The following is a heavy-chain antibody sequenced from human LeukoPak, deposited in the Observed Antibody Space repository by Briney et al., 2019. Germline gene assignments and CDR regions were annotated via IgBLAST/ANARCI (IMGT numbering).Heavy chain of an antibody. D-gene: IGHD6-13*01. CDR1: GFTASDNY. V-gene: IGHV3-66*01. CDR3: ARIYPRLAAAGN. J-gene: IGHJ4*02. Sequence: GGSLRLSCAASGFTASDNYMSWVRQAPGKGLEWVSVIYSGGTTYYADSVKGRFTISRDNSKNTLYLQMNSLRADDTAVYYCARIYPRLAAAGNWGQGTLVTVSS. CDR2: IYSGGTT.